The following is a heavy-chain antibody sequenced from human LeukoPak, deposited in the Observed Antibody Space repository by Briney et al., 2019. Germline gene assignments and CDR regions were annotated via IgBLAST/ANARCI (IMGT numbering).Heavy chain of an antibody. CDR1: GGSFSGYY. Sequence: PSETLSLTCAVYGGSFSGYYWSWIRQPPGKGLEWIAEINHSGSTNYNPSLKSRVTISVDTSKNQFSLKLSSVAAADTAVYYCARDLIYYGWVFDVFNIWAKGTMSTVS. D-gene: IGHD3-10*01. CDR2: INHSGST. J-gene: IGHJ3*02. V-gene: IGHV4-34*01. CDR3: ARDLIYYGWVFDVFNI.